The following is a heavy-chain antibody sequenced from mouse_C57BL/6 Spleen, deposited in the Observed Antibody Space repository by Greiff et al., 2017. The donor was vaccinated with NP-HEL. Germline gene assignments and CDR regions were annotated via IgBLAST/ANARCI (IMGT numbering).Heavy chain of an antibody. Sequence: QVQLQQSGPELVKPGASVKISCKASGYSFTSYYIHWVKQRPGQGLEWIGWIYPGSGNTKYNEKFKGKATLTADTSSSTAYMQLSSLTSEDSAVDYCARDNGSSSWYCDVWGTGTTVTVSS. J-gene: IGHJ1*03. CDR2: IYPGSGNT. D-gene: IGHD1-1*01. V-gene: IGHV1-66*01. CDR3: ARDNGSSSWYCDV. CDR1: GYSFTSYY.